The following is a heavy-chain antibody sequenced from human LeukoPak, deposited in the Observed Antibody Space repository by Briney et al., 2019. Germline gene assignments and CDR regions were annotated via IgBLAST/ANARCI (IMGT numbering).Heavy chain of an antibody. CDR3: AGEWAAAGYYYYYYMDV. J-gene: IGHJ6*03. CDR1: GYSISSGYY. CDR2: IYHSGST. V-gene: IGHV4-38-2*02. Sequence: SETLSLTCTVSGYSISSGYYWGWIRQPPGKGLERIGSIYHSGSTYYNPSLKSRVTISVDTSKNQFSLKLSSVTAADTAVYYCAGEWAAAGYYYYYYMDVWGKGTTVTVSS. D-gene: IGHD6-13*01.